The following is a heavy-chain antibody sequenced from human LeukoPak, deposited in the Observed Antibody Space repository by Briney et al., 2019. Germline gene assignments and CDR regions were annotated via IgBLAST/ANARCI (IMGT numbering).Heavy chain of an antibody. J-gene: IGHJ3*02. CDR1: GFTFSSYA. Sequence: PGGSLRLSCAASGFTFSSYAMSWVRQAPGKGLEWVSAISGSGGSTYYADSVKGRFTISRGNSKNTLYLQINSLRAEDTAVYYCAKDGTGDIVVVVAARALAFDIWGQGTMVTVSS. CDR3: AKDGTGDIVVVVAARALAFDI. V-gene: IGHV3-23*01. D-gene: IGHD2-15*01. CDR2: ISGSGGST.